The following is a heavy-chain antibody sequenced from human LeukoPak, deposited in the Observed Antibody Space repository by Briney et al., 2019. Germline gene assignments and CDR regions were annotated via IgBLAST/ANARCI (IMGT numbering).Heavy chain of an antibody. Sequence: GESLKISCRASGYTFTHQWIGWVRQKSGSGLEWMGIIYPRDSDTRYSPSFQGHVSISADTSINTAYLEWSRLEASDTAIYYCARHSDVIGAIWGQGTLVTVSS. CDR3: ARHSDVIGAI. D-gene: IGHD3-10*01. J-gene: IGHJ4*02. CDR2: IYPRDSDT. CDR1: GYTFTHQW. V-gene: IGHV5-51*01.